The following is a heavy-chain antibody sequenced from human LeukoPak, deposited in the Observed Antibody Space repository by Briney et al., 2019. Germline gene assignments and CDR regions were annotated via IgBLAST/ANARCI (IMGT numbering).Heavy chain of an antibody. J-gene: IGHJ6*04. V-gene: IGHV3-48*03. Sequence: PGGSLRLSCAASGFTFSSYEMNWVRQAPGKGLEWFSYISSSGSTIYYADSVKCRFTISRDNAKNSLYLQMNSLRAEDTAVYYCAELGITMIGGVWGKGTTVTISS. D-gene: IGHD3-10*02. CDR3: AELGITMIGGV. CDR1: GFTFSSYE. CDR2: ISSSGSTI.